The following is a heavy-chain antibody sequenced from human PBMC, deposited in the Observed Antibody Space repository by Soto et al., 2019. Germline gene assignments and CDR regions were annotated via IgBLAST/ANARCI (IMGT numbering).Heavy chain of an antibody. J-gene: IGHJ4*02. CDR2: ISHNSDYT. CDR1: GLNFGLSF. Sequence: GGSLRLSCAASGLNFGLSFMIWMRQRPGKGLEWASFISHNSDYTNYADSVRGRFTISRDNDKSSIYLQMNSLRADDTAVYYCAKIHYGSLDYWGQGTLATVSS. V-gene: IGHV3-11*06. D-gene: IGHD4-17*01. CDR3: AKIHYGSLDY.